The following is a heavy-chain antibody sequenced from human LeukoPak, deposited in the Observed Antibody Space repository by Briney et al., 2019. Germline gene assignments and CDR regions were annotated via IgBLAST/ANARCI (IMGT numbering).Heavy chain of an antibody. J-gene: IGHJ5*02. D-gene: IGHD1/OR15-1a*01. CDR3: ARMLPRTNWFDP. CDR2: ISTSGST. Sequence: SETLSLTCTVSGGSINSGTYYWTWIRQPAGKGLEWIGRISTSGSTNYNPSLKSRVTMSVDTSKNQFSLKLSSVTAADTAVYYCARMLPRTNWFDPWGQGTLVTVSS. CDR1: GGSINSGTYY. V-gene: IGHV4-61*02.